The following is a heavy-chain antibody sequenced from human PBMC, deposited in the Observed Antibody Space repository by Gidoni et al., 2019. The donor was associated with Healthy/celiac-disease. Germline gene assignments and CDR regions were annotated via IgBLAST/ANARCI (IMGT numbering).Heavy chain of an antibody. J-gene: IGHJ4*02. CDR2: ISGSGGST. D-gene: IGHD5-18*01. V-gene: IGHV3-23*01. CDR3: AKGRRIQLWGIDY. CDR1: GFTFSSYA. Sequence: EVQLLESGGGLVQPGGSLRLSCAASGFTFSSYAMSWVRQAPGKGLGGVSAISGSGGSTYYADSVKGRFTISRDNSKNTLYLQMNSLRAEDTAVYYCAKGRRIQLWGIDYWGQGTLVTVSS.